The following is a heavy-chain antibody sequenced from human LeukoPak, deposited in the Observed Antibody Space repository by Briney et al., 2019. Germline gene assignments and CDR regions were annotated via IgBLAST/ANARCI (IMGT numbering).Heavy chain of an antibody. CDR1: GGSISSGSYY. CDR3: RGSGSPSYYYYYMDV. CDR2: IYTSGST. D-gene: IGHD3-10*01. Sequence: PSETLSVTCTVSGGSISSGSYYWSWIRQPAGKGLEWIGRIYTSGSTNYNPSLKSRVTISVDTSKNQFSLKLSSVTAADTAVYYCRGSGSPSYYYYYMDVWGKGTTVTVSS. J-gene: IGHJ6*03. V-gene: IGHV4-61*02.